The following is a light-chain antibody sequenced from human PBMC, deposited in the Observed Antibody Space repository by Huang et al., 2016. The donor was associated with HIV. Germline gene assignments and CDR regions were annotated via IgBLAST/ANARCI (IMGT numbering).Light chain of an antibody. CDR1: QNVRSN. V-gene: IGKV3D-15*01. CDR2: DTS. J-gene: IGKJ4*01. Sequence: EIVMKQSPATLSVSPGVGANLSCRASQNVRSNLAWYQQTPGQAPRLLIYDTSTRAAGVPARFSGSGSGTEFTLTISGLQSEDFAVYYCQQYDNWPPGLTFGGGTKVEI. CDR3: QQYDNWPPGLT.